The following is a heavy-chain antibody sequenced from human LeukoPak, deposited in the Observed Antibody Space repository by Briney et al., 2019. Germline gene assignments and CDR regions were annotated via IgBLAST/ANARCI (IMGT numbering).Heavy chain of an antibody. Sequence: GRSLRLSCAASGFTFSSYGMHWVRQAPGKGLEWVAVIWYDGSNKYYADSVKGRFTISRDNSKNTLYLQMNSLRAEDTAVYYCATARGENNYWDFDQWGQGTLVTVSS. CDR1: GFTFSSYG. J-gene: IGHJ4*02. V-gene: IGHV3-33*01. CDR3: ATARGENNYWDFDQ. CDR2: IWYDGSNK. D-gene: IGHD3-16*01.